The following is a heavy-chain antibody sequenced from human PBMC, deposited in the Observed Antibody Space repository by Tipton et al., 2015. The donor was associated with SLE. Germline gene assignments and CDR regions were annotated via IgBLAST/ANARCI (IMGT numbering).Heavy chain of an antibody. D-gene: IGHD6-13*01. CDR3: ANSIAARAFDI. J-gene: IGHJ3*02. Sequence: LRLSCTVSGGSISSSSYYWGWIRQPPGKGLEWIGGIYYSGSTYYNPSLKSRVTISVDTSKNQFSLKLSSVTAADTAVYYCANSIAARAFDIWGQGTMVTVSS. CDR1: GGSISSSSYY. V-gene: IGHV4-39*07. CDR2: IYYSGST.